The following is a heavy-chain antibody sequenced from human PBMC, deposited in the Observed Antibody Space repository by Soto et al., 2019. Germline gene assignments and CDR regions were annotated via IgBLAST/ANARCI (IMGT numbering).Heavy chain of an antibody. D-gene: IGHD2-15*01. Sequence: KPSETLSLTCDVSGDSISTSSYYWGWIRQPPGKGLEWVGNIFYSGSTYYNPSLRSRVTISVDTSKNQFSLKLSSVTAADTAVYYCARRPGGGSCDYWGPGILVTVSS. J-gene: IGHJ4*02. V-gene: IGHV4-39*01. CDR1: GDSISTSSYY. CDR3: ARRPGGGSCDY. CDR2: IFYSGST.